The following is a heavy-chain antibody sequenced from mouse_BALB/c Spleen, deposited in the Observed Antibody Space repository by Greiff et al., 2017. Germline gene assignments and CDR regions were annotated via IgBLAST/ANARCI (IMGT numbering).Heavy chain of an antibody. CDR2: IDPENGNT. CDR3: ARAFRYYYGSSSYYFDY. CDR1: GFNIKDYY. D-gene: IGHD1-1*01. V-gene: IGHV14-1*02. Sequence: VQLKESGAELVRPGALVKLSCKASGFNIKDYYMHWVKQRPEQGLEWIGWIDPENGNTIYDPKFQGKARITADTSSNTAYLKLSSLTSEDTAVYYCARAFRYYYGSSSYYFDYWGQGTTLTVSS. J-gene: IGHJ2*01.